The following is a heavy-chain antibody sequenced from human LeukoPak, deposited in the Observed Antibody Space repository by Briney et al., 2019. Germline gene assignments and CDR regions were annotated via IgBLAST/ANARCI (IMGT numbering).Heavy chain of an antibody. J-gene: IGHJ4*02. Sequence: GAXVKVSCKASGYTFTSDGISGGRQAPGQGVERRGWISAYNGNTNYAQKLQGRVTMTTDTSTSTAYMELRSLRSDDTAVYYCARTIFGVVISLYYFDYWGQGTLVTVSS. CDR1: GYTFTSDG. D-gene: IGHD3-3*01. CDR2: ISAYNGNT. CDR3: ARTIFGVVISLYYFDY. V-gene: IGHV1-18*01.